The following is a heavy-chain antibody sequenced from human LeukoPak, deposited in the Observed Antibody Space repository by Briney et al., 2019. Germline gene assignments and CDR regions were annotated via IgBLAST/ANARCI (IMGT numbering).Heavy chain of an antibody. D-gene: IGHD5-18*01. CDR2: IYYSGST. Sequence: PSETLSLTCTVSGGSISSSSYYWGWIRQPPGKGLEWIGSIYYSGSTYYNPSLKSRVTISVDTSKNQFSLKLSSVTAADTAVYYCAREFPRGYSPGRGAFDIWGQGTMVTVSS. V-gene: IGHV4-39*07. CDR1: GGSISSSSYY. CDR3: AREFPRGYSPGRGAFDI. J-gene: IGHJ3*02.